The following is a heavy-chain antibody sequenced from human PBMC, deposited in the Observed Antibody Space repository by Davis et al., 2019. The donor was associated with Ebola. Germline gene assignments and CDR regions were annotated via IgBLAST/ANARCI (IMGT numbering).Heavy chain of an antibody. CDR1: GGSFSGYY. V-gene: IGHV4-34*01. CDR2: INHSGST. Sequence: MPSETLSLTCAVYGGSFSGYYWSWIRQPPGNGLEWIGEINHSGSTNYNPSLKSRVTISVDTSKNQFSLKLSSVTAADTAVYYCARGRTAGYYYYGKDVWGQGTTVTVSS. J-gene: IGHJ6*02. CDR3: ARGRTAGYYYYGKDV. D-gene: IGHD6-13*01.